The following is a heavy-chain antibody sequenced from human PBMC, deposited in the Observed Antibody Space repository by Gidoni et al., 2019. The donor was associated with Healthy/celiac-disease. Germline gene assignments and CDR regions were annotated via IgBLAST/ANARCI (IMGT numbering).Heavy chain of an antibody. CDR3: ARGVTGDYYGMDV. V-gene: IGHV1-69*01. CDR2: IIPIFGTA. D-gene: IGHD3-10*01. J-gene: IGHJ6*02. Sequence: QVQLVQSGAEVKKPGSSVKVSCTASGCTFSSYAISWLRQAPGQGREWMGGIIPIFGTANYAQKVQGRVTITADESTSTAYMELSSLRSEDTAVYYCARGVTGDYYGMDVWGQGTTVTVSS. CDR1: GCTFSSYA.